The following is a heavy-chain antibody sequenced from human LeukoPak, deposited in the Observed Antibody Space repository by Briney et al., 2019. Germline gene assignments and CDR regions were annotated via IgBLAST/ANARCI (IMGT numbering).Heavy chain of an antibody. CDR3: ARGALSGYSYGYDWFDS. CDR1: GGPISSSSYY. Sequence: PSETLSLTCTVSGGPISSSSYYWGWIRQPPGKGLEWFGSIYYSGSTYYNPSLKSRVTILVDTSQNQFSLILNSVTAADTAVYYCARGALSGYSYGYDWFDSWGQGTLVTVSS. V-gene: IGHV4-39*07. CDR2: IYYSGST. J-gene: IGHJ5*01. D-gene: IGHD5-18*01.